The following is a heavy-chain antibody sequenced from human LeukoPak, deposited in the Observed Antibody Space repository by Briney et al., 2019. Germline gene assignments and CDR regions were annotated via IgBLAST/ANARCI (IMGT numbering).Heavy chain of an antibody. CDR3: ARRVGAPINWFDP. CDR1: GFTISSHW. Sequence: PGGSLRLSCAASGFTISSHWMSWVRQTPGKGLEWVAHINQDGSEKYYVDSVKGRFTISRDNAKNSLHLQVHSLRAEDTAVYYCARRVGAPINWFDPWGQGTLVTVSS. D-gene: IGHD1-26*01. V-gene: IGHV3-7*01. CDR2: INQDGSEK. J-gene: IGHJ5*02.